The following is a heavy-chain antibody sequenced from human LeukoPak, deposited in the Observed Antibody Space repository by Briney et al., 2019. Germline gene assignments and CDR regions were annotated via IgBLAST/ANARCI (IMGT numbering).Heavy chain of an antibody. CDR2: IYDIGNT. CDR1: GGSISSSTSGWGWY. V-gene: IGHV4-61*05. CDR3: ARTGYCSTPTCNTSPPWGPRINFDS. Sequence: SETLSLTCTVSGGSISSSTSGWGWYWSWIRQPPGKGLEWLGHIYDIGNTHYNPSLKSRFTISIDKSKNQFSLKLDSVTAADTAVYYCARTGYCSTPTCNTSPPWGPRINFDSWGQGTLVTVSS. D-gene: IGHD2-2*02. J-gene: IGHJ4*02.